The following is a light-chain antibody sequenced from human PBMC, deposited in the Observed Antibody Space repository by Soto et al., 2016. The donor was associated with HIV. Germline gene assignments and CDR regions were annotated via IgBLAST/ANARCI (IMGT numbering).Light chain of an antibody. V-gene: IGLV3-19*01. CDR1: SLRTYY. J-gene: IGLJ1*01. Sequence: SSELTQDPVVSVALGQTVTITCQGDSLRTYYASWYQQKPGQAPVLVMYGKNNRPSGIPARFSGSSSGDPASLTITGARAEDEADYFCLSRNSTDNHNFVFGSGTKVTVL. CDR2: GKN. CDR3: LSRNSTDNHNFV.